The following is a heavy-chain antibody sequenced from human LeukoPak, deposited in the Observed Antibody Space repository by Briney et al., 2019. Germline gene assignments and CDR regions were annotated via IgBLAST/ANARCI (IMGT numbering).Heavy chain of an antibody. Sequence: SVSVSFKASGDTFTIDAMNGGRQGPGEGGEWRGWINTHPWPPPYAQRFPGRFLFSLATSLSTAYLQISSLNAEDTAVYFCAAVPFGVTGMFDHWGQGSLVTVSS. D-gene: IGHD1-20*01. J-gene: IGHJ4*02. CDR1: GDTFTIDA. CDR3: AAVPFGVTGMFDH. V-gene: IGHV7-4-1*02. CDR2: INTHPWPP.